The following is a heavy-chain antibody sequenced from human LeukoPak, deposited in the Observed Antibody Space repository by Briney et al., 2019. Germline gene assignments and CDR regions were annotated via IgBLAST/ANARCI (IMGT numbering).Heavy chain of an antibody. CDR1: GASISGSGYY. D-gene: IGHD4-23*01. J-gene: IGHJ4*02. CDR3: ARDRLRWPKIDY. CDR2: IYYTGST. V-gene: IGHV4-39*07. Sequence: SETLSLTCAVSGASISGSGYYLGWIRQPPGKGLEWIGNIYYTGSTYYNASLQSRVTISVDTSKNQFSLKLSSVTAADTAVYYCARDRLRWPKIDYWGQGTLVTVSS.